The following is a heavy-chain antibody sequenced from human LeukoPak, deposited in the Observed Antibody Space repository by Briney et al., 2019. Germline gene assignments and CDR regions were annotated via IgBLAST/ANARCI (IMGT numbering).Heavy chain of an antibody. CDR2: IFYSGST. CDR3: ARATLRWFTY. D-gene: IGHD4-23*01. CDR1: GGSISSSSYY. J-gene: IGHJ4*02. V-gene: IGHV4-39*01. Sequence: NSSETLSLTCTVSGGSISSSSYYWGWIRQPPGKGLEWIGNIFYSGSTHYKPSLKSRVTISVDTSKNQFSLKLSSVTAADTAVYYCARATLRWFTYWGQGTLVTVSS.